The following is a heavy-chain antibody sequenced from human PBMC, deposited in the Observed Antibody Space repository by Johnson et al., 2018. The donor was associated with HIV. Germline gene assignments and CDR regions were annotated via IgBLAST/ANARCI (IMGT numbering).Heavy chain of an antibody. J-gene: IGHJ3*02. CDR2: ISDDGNNK. V-gene: IGHV3-30-3*01. CDR1: GFRFSTYA. D-gene: IGHD3-3*01. Sequence: QMQLVESGGGVVQPGRSLRLSCAASGFRFSTYALHWVRQTPGKGLEWVALISDDGNNKYYADSVKGRFTISRDNSKNTLYLQMNSLRVEDTAMYYCARGPILEWLSGDGFDMWGQGTMVTVSS. CDR3: ARGPILEWLSGDGFDM.